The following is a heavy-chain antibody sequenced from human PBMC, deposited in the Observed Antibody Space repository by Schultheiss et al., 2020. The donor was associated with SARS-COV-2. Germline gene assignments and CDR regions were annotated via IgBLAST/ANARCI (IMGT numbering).Heavy chain of an antibody. V-gene: IGHV5-51*01. J-gene: IGHJ4*02. CDR2: IYPGDSDT. Sequence: GESLKISCKGSGYSFSSYWIGWVRQMPGKGLEWMGIIYPGDSDTRYSPSFQGQVTISADNSISTAYLQWSSLKASDTAIYYCARRGYSYFFDSWGQGTLVTVSS. CDR3: ARRGYSYFFDS. CDR1: GYSFSSYW. D-gene: IGHD1-1*01.